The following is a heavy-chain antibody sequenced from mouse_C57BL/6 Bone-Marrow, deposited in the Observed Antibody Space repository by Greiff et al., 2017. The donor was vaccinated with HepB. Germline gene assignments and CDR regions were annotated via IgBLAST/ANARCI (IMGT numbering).Heavy chain of an antibody. J-gene: IGHJ3*01. CDR3: ARDLVRFITTVVATTGRTWFAY. CDR1: GFTFSSYA. D-gene: IGHD1-1*01. V-gene: IGHV5-4*01. Sequence: EVKLMESGGGLVKPGGSLKLSCAASGFTFSSYAMSWVRQTPEKRLEWVATISDGGSYTYYPDNVKGRFTISRDNAKNTLYLQMSHLKSEDTAMYYCARDLVRFITTVVATTGRTWFAYWGQGTLVTVSA. CDR2: ISDGGSYT.